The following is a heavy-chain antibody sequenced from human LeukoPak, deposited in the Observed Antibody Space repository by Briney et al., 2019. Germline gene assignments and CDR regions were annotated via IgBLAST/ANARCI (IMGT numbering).Heavy chain of an antibody. J-gene: IGHJ4*02. D-gene: IGHD2-15*01. V-gene: IGHV3-15*01. CDR1: GFTFSSAW. CDR2: IKSKSDGGTT. Sequence: GGSLRLSCAASGFTFSSAWMAWVRQAPGKRLEWVGRIKSKSDGGTTEYAAPVKGRFTISTDASKNTLYLQMNSLGTEDTAVYYCTTYYCSGGRCYHFDYWGQGSLVTVSP. CDR3: TTYYCSGGRCYHFDY.